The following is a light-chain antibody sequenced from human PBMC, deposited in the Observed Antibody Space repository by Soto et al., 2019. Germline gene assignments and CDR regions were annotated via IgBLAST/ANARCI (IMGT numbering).Light chain of an antibody. CDR2: QTS. CDR3: HQRQSWPRR. Sequence: ESVLTKVTGTMSLSPGDRVTLSCGASQYINTRLAWYQHRPGQAPRLLIYQTSTRAAGIPARFSASGTGTDFTLTIGYLQPEDFAVYYCHQRQSWPRRFCQGGIVDI. CDR1: QYINTR. J-gene: IGKJ1*01. V-gene: IGKV3-11*01.